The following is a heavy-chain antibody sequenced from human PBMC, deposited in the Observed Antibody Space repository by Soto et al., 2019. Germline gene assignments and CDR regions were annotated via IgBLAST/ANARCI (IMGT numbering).Heavy chain of an antibody. Sequence: EEQLVESGGGLVQPGGSLRLSCVASGFTFTTYWMHWVRQAPGKGLVWVSAIYSDGSSTKYADSVKGRFTISRDNAKNTLYLQMNSLRDEDTAVYYCVRYSDYVIWGQGTLVTVSS. CDR1: GFTFTTYW. V-gene: IGHV3-74*03. J-gene: IGHJ4*02. D-gene: IGHD5-12*01. CDR2: IYSDGSST. CDR3: VRYSDYVI.